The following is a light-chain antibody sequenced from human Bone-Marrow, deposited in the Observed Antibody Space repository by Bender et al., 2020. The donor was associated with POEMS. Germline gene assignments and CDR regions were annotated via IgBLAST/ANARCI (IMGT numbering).Light chain of an antibody. J-gene: IGLJ3*02. Sequence: QSALTQPPSAPGSPGQSVTISCTGTSSDVGGYDYVSWYQQHPGKAPKLLIYDNNKRPSGIPDRFSGSQSGTSATLDITGLQTGDEADYYCGTWDKSLSAGVFGGGTKLTVL. CDR1: SSDVGGYDY. V-gene: IGLV1-51*01. CDR2: DNN. CDR3: GTWDKSLSAGV.